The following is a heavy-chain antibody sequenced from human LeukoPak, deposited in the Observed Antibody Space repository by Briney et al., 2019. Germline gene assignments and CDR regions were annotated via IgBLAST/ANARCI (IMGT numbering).Heavy chain of an antibody. CDR3: ARVGSSGCFDY. J-gene: IGHJ4*02. V-gene: IGHV3-53*01. D-gene: IGHD6-19*01. CDR1: GFTVSSNY. Sequence: GGSLRLSCAASGFTVSSNYMSWVRQAPGKGLEWVSVIYSGGSTYYADSAKGRFTISRDNSKNTLYLQMNSLRAEDTAVYYCARVGSSGCFDYWGQGTLVTVSS. CDR2: IYSGGST.